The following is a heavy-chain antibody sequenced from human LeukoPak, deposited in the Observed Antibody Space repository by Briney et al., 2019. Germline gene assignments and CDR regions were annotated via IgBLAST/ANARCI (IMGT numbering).Heavy chain of an antibody. V-gene: IGHV3-21*01. CDR2: ISRSSYI. CDR3: ARVGRQWLAQQNWFDP. CDR1: GFTFSSYS. D-gene: IGHD6-19*01. Sequence: GGSLRLSCAASGFTFSSYSMNWVRQAPGKGLEWVSSISRSSYIYYADSVKGRYTISRDNAKNSLYLQMNSLRAEDTAVYYCARVGRQWLAQQNWFDPWGQGTLVTVSS. J-gene: IGHJ5*02.